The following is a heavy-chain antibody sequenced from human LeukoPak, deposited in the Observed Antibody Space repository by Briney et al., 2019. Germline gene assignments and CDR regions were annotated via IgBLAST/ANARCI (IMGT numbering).Heavy chain of an antibody. Sequence: PSDPLSLTCTVCGGSISIYHWICMRHPRGKGLEGMGYIYYSGSTNYHPPLKSRVSISVDTSKNPFSLELSSVTAADTAVYYCARGKYQISIFCTRGKCYPGAFDIWGRGTMATVSS. CDR3: ARGKYQISIFCTRGKCYPGAFDI. V-gene: IGHV4-59*07. J-gene: IGHJ3*02. D-gene: IGHD2-8*02. CDR2: IYYSGST. CDR1: GGSISIYH.